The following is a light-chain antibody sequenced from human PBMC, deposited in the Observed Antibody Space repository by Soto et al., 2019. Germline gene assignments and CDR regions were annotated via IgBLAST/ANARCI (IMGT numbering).Light chain of an antibody. CDR2: EDD. V-gene: IGLV6-57*04. Sequence: FMLTQPDSVSESPGKTITVSCTRSSGSIATNYVQWYQQRPGSAPTTVIYEDDQRPSGVPDRFSGSIDRSSNSASLTISGLQTEDEADYYCQSYDSSNLVVFGGGTKLTVL. CDR1: SGSIATNY. CDR3: QSYDSSNLVV. J-gene: IGLJ2*01.